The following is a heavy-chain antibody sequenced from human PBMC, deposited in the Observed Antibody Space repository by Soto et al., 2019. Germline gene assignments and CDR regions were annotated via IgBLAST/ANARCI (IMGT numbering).Heavy chain of an antibody. V-gene: IGHV1-69*13. CDR1: GGTFSSHA. Sequence: AVKVSCKASGGTFSSHAISWVRQAPGQGLEWMGGIIPIFGTANYAQKFQGRVTITADESTSTAYMELSSLRSEDTAVYYCARGHYGSSAYSYVCCYFVIDVWGQGTTVTVSS. J-gene: IGHJ6*02. CDR3: ARGHYGSSAYSYVCCYFVIDV. CDR2: IIPIFGTA. D-gene: IGHD3-22*01.